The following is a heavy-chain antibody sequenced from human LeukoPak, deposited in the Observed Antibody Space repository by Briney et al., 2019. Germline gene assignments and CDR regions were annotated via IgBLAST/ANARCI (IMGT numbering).Heavy chain of an antibody. CDR2: INPNSGGT. J-gene: IGHJ4*02. Sequence: ASVKVSCKASGYTFTGYYMHWVRQAPGQGLEWMGWINPNSGGTNYAQKFQGRVTMSRDTSITTAYMELSSLTSDDTAVYYCARDYGDYEGGYDYWGQGTLVTVSS. CDR3: ARDYGDYEGGYDY. CDR1: GYTFTGYY. V-gene: IGHV1-2*02. D-gene: IGHD4-17*01.